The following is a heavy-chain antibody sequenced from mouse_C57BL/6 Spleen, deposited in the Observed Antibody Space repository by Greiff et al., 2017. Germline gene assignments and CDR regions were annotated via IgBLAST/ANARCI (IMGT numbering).Heavy chain of an antibody. Sequence: SGGGLVKPGGSLKLSCAASGFTFSDYGMHWVRQAPEKGLEWVAYISSGSSTIYYADTVKGRFTISRDNAKNTLFLQMTSLRSEDTAMYYCARDYYMGAMDYWGQGTSVTVSS. CDR3: ARDYYMGAMDY. D-gene: IGHD2-12*01. CDR1: GFTFSDYG. CDR2: ISSGSSTI. V-gene: IGHV5-17*01. J-gene: IGHJ4*01.